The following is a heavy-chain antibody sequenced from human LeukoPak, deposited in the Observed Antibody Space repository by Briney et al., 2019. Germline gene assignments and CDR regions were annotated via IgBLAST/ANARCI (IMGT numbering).Heavy chain of an antibody. CDR3: ARLCGTGYGYYFDY. CDR1: GGSISSSSYH. Sequence: SETLSLTCTVSGGSISSSSYHWGWIRQPPGKGLEWIGSIHYSGSTYYNPSLKSRVTISVDMSKNQCSLKLSSVTAADTAVYYCARLCGTGYGYYFDYWGQGTLVTVSS. D-gene: IGHD2-21*01. V-gene: IGHV4-39*01. CDR2: IHYSGST. J-gene: IGHJ4*02.